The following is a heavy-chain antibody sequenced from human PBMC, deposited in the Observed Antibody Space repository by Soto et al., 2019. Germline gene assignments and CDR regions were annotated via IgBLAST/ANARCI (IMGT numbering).Heavy chain of an antibody. V-gene: IGHV3-73*01. Sequence: GGSLRLSCAASGFTFSGSAMHWVRQASGKGLEWVGRIRSKANSYATAYAASVKGRFTISRDDSKNTAYLQMNSLKTEDTAVYYCTEAGPRSDYWGQGTLVTVSS. J-gene: IGHJ4*02. CDR2: IRSKANSYAT. D-gene: IGHD6-19*01. CDR1: GFTFSGSA. CDR3: TEAGPRSDY.